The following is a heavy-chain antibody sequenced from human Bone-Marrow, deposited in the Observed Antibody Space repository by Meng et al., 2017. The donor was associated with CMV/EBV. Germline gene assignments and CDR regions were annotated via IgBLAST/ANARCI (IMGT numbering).Heavy chain of an antibody. D-gene: IGHD2-2*01. J-gene: IGHJ6*02. CDR2: IIPILGIA. V-gene: IGHV1-69*10. CDR1: GGTFSSYA. Sequence: SVKVSCKASGGTFSSYAISRVRQAPGQGLEWMGGIIPILGIANYAQKFQGRVTITADKSTSTAYMELSSLRSEDTAVYYCARDLGYCSSTSCFPAYYYGMDVWGQGTTVTVSS. CDR3: ARDLGYCSSTSCFPAYYYGMDV.